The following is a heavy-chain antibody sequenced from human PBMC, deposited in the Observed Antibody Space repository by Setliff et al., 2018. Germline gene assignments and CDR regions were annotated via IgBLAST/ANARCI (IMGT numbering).Heavy chain of an antibody. CDR1: GGSISGSNW. Sequence: PSETLSLTCAVSGGSISGSNWWSWVRQPPGKGLEWIGEIYHSGNTYFNPSFKSRVTMSIDTSNSQFSLKLSSVTAADTAIYYCARDASASDGRNAFDIWGQGTMVTVSS. J-gene: IGHJ3*02. V-gene: IGHV4-4*02. CDR2: IYHSGNT. D-gene: IGHD1-26*01. CDR3: ARDASASDGRNAFDI.